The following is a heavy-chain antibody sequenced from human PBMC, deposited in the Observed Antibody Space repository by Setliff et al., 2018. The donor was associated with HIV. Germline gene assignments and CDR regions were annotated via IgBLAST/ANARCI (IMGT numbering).Heavy chain of an antibody. D-gene: IGHD3-3*01. V-gene: IGHV1-69*10. Sequence: SVKVSCKASGGTFSSYAISWVRQAPGQGLEWMGGIIPILGIANYAQKFQGRVTITADKSTSTAYIELTSLRFDDTAMYYCVRGVQSPPHYSYYYMDVWGEGTMVTVSS. CDR3: VRGVQSPPHYSYYYMDV. J-gene: IGHJ6*03. CDR2: IIPILGIA. CDR1: GGTFSSYA.